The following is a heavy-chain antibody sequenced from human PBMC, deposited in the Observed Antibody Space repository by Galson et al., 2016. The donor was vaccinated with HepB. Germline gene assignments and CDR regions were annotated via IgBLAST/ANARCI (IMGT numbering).Heavy chain of an antibody. Sequence: SLRLSCAASGFMFRGFWMHWVRQVPGKAPVWVSRVSQDGVTTAYADSVKGRFSISRDDAKKTAYLQMNRLRAEDTAMYYCASGSSWGPFAYWGQGALVTVSS. CDR1: GFMFRGFW. J-gene: IGHJ4*02. CDR2: VSQDGVTT. V-gene: IGHV3-74*03. D-gene: IGHD2-15*01. CDR3: ASGSSWGPFAY.